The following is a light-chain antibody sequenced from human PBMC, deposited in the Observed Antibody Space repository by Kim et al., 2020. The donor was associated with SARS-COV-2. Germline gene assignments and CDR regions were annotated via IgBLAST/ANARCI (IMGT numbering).Light chain of an antibody. V-gene: IGKV4-1*01. CDR2: WAS. CDR3: QQYFTTPVT. CDR1: QSLLFRSNNKNY. J-gene: IGKJ1*01. Sequence: ATINCRSSQSLLFRSNNKNYLTWYQQKPGQPPKLLIYWASTRQSGVPDRFSGSGSGTDFTLTISSLQAEDVAVYYCQQYFTTPVTFGQGTKVDIK.